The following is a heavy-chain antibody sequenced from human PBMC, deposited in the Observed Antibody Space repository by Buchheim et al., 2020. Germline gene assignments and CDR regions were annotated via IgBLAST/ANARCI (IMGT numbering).Heavy chain of an antibody. Sequence: QVQLVESGGGVVQPGRSLRLSCAASGFTFSNYPMHWVRQAPGKGLEWVAVLSYDGSDKYYADSVKGRFTISRDNSKSTLYLQMNSLRAEDTALYYCARGVRIGGYYDYWGQGTL. CDR3: ARGVRIGGYYDY. V-gene: IGHV3-30*04. J-gene: IGHJ4*02. D-gene: IGHD3-22*01. CDR2: LSYDGSDK. CDR1: GFTFSNYP.